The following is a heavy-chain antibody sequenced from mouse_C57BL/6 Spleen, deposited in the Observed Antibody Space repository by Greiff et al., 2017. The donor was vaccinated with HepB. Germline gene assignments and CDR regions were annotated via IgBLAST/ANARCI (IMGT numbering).Heavy chain of an antibody. CDR1: GYTFTSYW. J-gene: IGHJ4*01. D-gene: IGHD1-1*01. V-gene: IGHV1-7*01. CDR3: ASSYYGSSYDYAMDY. CDR2: INPSSGYT. Sequence: VQLVESGAELAKPGASVKLSCKASGYTFTSYWMHWVKQRPGQGLEWIGYINPSSGYTKYNQKFKDKATLTADKSSSTAYMQLSSLTYEDSAVYYCASSYYGSSYDYAMDYWGQGTSVTVSS.